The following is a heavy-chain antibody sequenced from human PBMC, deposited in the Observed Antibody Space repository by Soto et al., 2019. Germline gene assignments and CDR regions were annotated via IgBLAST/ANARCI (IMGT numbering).Heavy chain of an antibody. CDR3: AREEQYY. CDR2: ISGYNGNT. Sequence: QVQLVQSGTEVKKPGASVMVSCTASCYTFTNYGITWVRQAPGQGLVWMGWISGYNGNTNYAQKVQGRFTMTRDTSTSTAYMEFRSLRSDDTAVYYCAREEQYYWGQGTLFTVTS. D-gene: IGHD6-19*01. CDR1: CYTFTNYG. V-gene: IGHV1-18*01. J-gene: IGHJ4*02.